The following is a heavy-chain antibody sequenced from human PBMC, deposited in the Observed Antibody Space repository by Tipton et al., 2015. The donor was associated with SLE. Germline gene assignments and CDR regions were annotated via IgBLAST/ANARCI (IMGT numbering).Heavy chain of an antibody. CDR1: GGSISSDTYY. CDR3: ARDREFDSGSDNGGGFYYYGLDV. D-gene: IGHD3-10*01. V-gene: IGHV4-61*09. CDR2: IYTSGST. J-gene: IGHJ6*02. Sequence: TLSLTCIVSGGSISSDTYYWSWLRQPAGKGLEWIGHIYTSGSTNYNPSLKTRVTISVDMSKNQFSLKLTSVTAADTAVYYCARDREFDSGSDNGGGFYYYGLDVWGLGTTVTVSS.